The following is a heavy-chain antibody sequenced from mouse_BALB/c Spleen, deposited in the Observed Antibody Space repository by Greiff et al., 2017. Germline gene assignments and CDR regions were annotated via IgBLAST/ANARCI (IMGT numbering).Heavy chain of an antibody. D-gene: IGHD2-4*01. CDR1: GYAFSSYW. CDR2: IYPGDGDT. J-gene: IGHJ4*01. V-gene: IGHV1-80*01. CDR3: ARGYDYYYAMDY. Sequence: QVRLQQSGAELVRPGSSVKISCKASGYAFSSYWMNWVKQRPGQGLEWIGQIYPGDGDTNYNGKFKGKATLTADKSSSTAYMQLSSLTSEDSAVYFCARGYDYYYAMDYWGQGTSVTVSS.